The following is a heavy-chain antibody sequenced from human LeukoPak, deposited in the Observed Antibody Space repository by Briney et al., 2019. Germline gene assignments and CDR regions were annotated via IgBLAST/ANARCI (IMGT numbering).Heavy chain of an antibody. D-gene: IGHD3-22*01. CDR1: GGSISSYY. CDR2: IYYSGST. V-gene: IGHV4-59*01. Sequence: KPSETLSLTRTVSGGSISSYYWSWIRQPPGKGLEWIGYIYYSGSTNYNPSLKSRVTISVDTSKNQFSLKLSSVTAADTAVYYCARVGYYYDSSGLGYWGQGTLVTVSS. J-gene: IGHJ4*02. CDR3: ARVGYYYDSSGLGY.